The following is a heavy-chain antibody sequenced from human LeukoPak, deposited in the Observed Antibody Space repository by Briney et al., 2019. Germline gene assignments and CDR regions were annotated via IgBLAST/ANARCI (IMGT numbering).Heavy chain of an antibody. Sequence: SETLSLTCAVYGGSFSGYYWSWIRQPPGKGLEWIGEINHSGSTNYNPSLKSRVTISVDTSKNQFSLKLSSVTAADTAVYYCATLGVLQHWGQGTLVTVSS. CDR3: ATLGVLQH. D-gene: IGHD7-27*01. V-gene: IGHV4-34*01. J-gene: IGHJ1*01. CDR2: INHSGST. CDR1: GGSFSGYY.